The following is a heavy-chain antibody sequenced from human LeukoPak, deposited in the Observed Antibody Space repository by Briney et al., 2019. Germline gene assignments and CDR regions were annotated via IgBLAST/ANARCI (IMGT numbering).Heavy chain of an antibody. V-gene: IGHV3-23*01. J-gene: IGHJ4*02. CDR1: GFTFSSYA. CDR3: AKVGKRCSGGSCYSAHFDY. D-gene: IGHD2-15*01. Sequence: GGSLRLSCAASGFTFSSYAMSWVRQAPGKGLEWVSAISGSGGSTYYADSVKGRFTISRDNSKNTLYLQMNSLRAEDTAVYYCAKVGKRCSGGSCYSAHFDYWRQGTLVTVSS. CDR2: ISGSGGST.